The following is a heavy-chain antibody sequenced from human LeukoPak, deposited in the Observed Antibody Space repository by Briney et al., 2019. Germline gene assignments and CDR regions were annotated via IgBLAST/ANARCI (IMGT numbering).Heavy chain of an antibody. J-gene: IGHJ5*02. CDR2: IKQDGSEK. Sequence: PGGSLRLSCAASGFTFSSYLMSWVRQAPGEGLEWVAHIKQDGSEKYYVDSVKGRFTISRDNAKNSLYLQMNSLRAEDTAVYYCAREAVSRRDWFDPWGQGTLVTVSS. CDR1: GFTFSSYL. V-gene: IGHV3-7*03. D-gene: IGHD1-14*01. CDR3: AREAVSRRDWFDP.